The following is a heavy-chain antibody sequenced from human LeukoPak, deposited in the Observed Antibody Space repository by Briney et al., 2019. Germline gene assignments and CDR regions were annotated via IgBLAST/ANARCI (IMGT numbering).Heavy chain of an antibody. D-gene: IGHD1-14*01. CDR3: TGWPRNGFDI. CDR1: GFTFSNAW. V-gene: IGHV3-15*01. J-gene: IGHJ3*02. Sequence: GGSLRLSCAASGFTFSNAWMSCVRQAPGKGLEWDGRIKSKTDGGTTDYAAPVKGRFTISRDDSKNTLYLQMNSLKTEDTAVYYCTGWPRNGFDIWGQGTMVTVSS. CDR2: IKSKTDGGTT.